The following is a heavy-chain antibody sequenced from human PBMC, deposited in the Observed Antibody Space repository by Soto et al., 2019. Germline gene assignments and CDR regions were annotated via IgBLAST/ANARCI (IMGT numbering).Heavy chain of an antibody. CDR2: TYYRSKWYN. CDR3: ARESFIAVAGTENYDCGMGI. D-gene: IGHD6-19*01. CDR1: CKSVARNSAV. Sequence: SLTLTCTASCKSVARNSAVSNSIRQSPSRGLEWLGRTYYRSKWYNDYAVSVKSRITINPDTSKNQFSLQLNSVTPEDTAVYYCARESFIAVAGTENYDCGMGIPGQPTTVSGYS. J-gene: IGHJ6*02. V-gene: IGHV6-1*01.